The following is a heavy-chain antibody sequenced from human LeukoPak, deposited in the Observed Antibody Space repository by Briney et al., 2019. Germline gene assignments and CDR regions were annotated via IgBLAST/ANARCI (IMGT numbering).Heavy chain of an antibody. V-gene: IGHV5-51*01. D-gene: IGHD3-22*01. Sequence: GESLKISCKGSGYTFSNYWIAWVRQMPGKGLEWMGIIYPSDSEGDSDPTYSPSFQGQVTISADRSIGTAYLQWSSLKASDTAMYYCARHLYYGGSGYFDHWGQGTLVTVSS. CDR1: GYTFSNYW. CDR2: IYPSDSEGDSDP. J-gene: IGHJ4*02. CDR3: ARHLYYGGSGYFDH.